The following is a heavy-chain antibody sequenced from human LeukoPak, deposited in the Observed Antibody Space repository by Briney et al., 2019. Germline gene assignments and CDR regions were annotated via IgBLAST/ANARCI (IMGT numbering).Heavy chain of an antibody. CDR3: ARARFRGYDYLY. D-gene: IGHD5-12*01. Sequence: PSETLSLTCTVSGGSISSSSYYWGWIRQPPGKGLEWIGEINHSGSPNYNPSLNSRVTISVDTSKNQFSLKLSSVTAADTAVYYCARARFRGYDYLYWGQGTLVTVSS. V-gene: IGHV4-39*07. CDR1: GGSISSSSYY. J-gene: IGHJ4*02. CDR2: INHSGSP.